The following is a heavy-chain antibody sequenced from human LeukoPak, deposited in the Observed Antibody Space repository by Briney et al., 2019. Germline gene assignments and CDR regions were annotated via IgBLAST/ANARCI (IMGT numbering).Heavy chain of an antibody. CDR1: GFTFSSYE. Sequence: QPGGSLRLSCAASGFTFSSYEMNWVRQAPGKGLEWVSYISSSGSTIYYADSVKGRFTISRDNAKNSLYLQMNSLRAEDTAVYYCARSHELWVTFDYWGQGTLVTVSS. D-gene: IGHD2-21*01. V-gene: IGHV3-48*03. CDR3: ARSHELWVTFDY. J-gene: IGHJ4*02. CDR2: ISSSGSTI.